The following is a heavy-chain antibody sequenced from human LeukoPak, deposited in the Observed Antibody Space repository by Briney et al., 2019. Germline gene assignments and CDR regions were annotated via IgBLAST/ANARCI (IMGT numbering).Heavy chain of an antibody. V-gene: IGHV3-21*01. J-gene: IGHJ4*02. CDR3: ARDLGWNYAFDY. CDR2: IIGNTNYR. Sequence: GGSLRLSCAASGFTFSSYSMHWVRQAPGKGLEWVSSIIGNTNYRYNEDSEKGRFTISRDNAKNSLYLQMNSLRAEDTAVYYCARDLGWNYAFDYWGQGALVTISS. D-gene: IGHD1-7*01. CDR1: GFTFSSYS.